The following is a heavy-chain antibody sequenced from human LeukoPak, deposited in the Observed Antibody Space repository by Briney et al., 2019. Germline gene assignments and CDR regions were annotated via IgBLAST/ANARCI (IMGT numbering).Heavy chain of an antibody. CDR2: INHSGST. CDR1: GGSFSGYY. J-gene: IGHJ4*02. V-gene: IGHV4-34*01. Sequence: PSETPSLTCAVYGGSFSGYYWSWIRQPPGKGLEWIGEINHSGSTNYNPSLKSRVTISVDTSKNQFSLKLSSVTAADTAVYYCARGGRGVRGVIITRPPHFDYWGQGTLVTVSS. D-gene: IGHD3-10*01. CDR3: ARGGRGVRGVIITRPPHFDY.